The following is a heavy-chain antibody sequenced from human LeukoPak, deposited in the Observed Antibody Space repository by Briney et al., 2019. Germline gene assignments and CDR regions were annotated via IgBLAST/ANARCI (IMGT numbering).Heavy chain of an antibody. CDR2: INPSGGT. CDR3: ARGNNRVRLAN. CDR1: GGSFSGYY. V-gene: IGHV4-34*01. Sequence: SETLSLTCAVSGGSFSGYYWNWIRQPPGNGLEWIGEINPSGGTNYSPSLKSRVTISVNTSTNQFSLKVTPVTAADTAVYYCARGNNRVRLANWGQGTLVSVSS. D-gene: IGHD3-16*01. J-gene: IGHJ4*02.